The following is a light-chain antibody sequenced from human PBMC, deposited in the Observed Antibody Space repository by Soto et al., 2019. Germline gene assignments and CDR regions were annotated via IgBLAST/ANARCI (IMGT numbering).Light chain of an antibody. CDR3: STYTSSSSLRV. V-gene: IGLV2-14*01. J-gene: IGLJ1*01. CDR2: EVS. Sequence: FALTQPASVSGSPGPSLSISCTGTSSDVGVYNHVSWYQQHPAKAPKLIIYEVSNRPSGVSNRFSGSKSGNTASLTISGLQAEDEADYYCSTYTSSSSLRVFGTGTKVTVL. CDR1: SSDVGVYNH.